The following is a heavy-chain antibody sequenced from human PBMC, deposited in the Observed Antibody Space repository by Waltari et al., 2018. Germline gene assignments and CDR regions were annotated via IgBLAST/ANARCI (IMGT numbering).Heavy chain of an antibody. CDR3: ARDPLNDYGGWDDY. D-gene: IGHD4-17*01. Sequence: EVQLLECGVTWIQLGGSLRVECAASGVIFRSNAFSWVRQAPGKGLEWVSSISGSGENTYYAESVKGRFTISRDNSKHTVFLQMNNLRVDDTAVYYCARDPLNDYGGWDDYWGQGTLVTVSS. V-gene: IGHV3-23*01. CDR1: GVIFRSNA. J-gene: IGHJ4*02. CDR2: ISGSGENT.